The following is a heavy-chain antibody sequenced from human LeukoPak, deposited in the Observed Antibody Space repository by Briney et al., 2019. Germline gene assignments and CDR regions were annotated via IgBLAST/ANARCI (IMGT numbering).Heavy chain of an antibody. CDR1: GFSFSSYW. Sequence: GGSLRLSCAASGFSFSSYWMHWVRQAPGKGLVWVSRINSDGSSTNYADSVKGRFTISRDNAKNTQYLQMDSLRAEDTAVYYCASSAGAAAGLDYWGQGTLVTVSS. D-gene: IGHD6-13*01. V-gene: IGHV3-74*01. CDR3: ASSAGAAAGLDY. J-gene: IGHJ4*02. CDR2: INSDGSST.